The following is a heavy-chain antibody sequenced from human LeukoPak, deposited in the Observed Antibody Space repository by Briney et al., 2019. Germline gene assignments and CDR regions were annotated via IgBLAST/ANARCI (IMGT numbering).Heavy chain of an antibody. CDR1: GGSISSGGYY. V-gene: IGHV4-61*08. Sequence: SETLSLTCTVSGGSISSGGYYWSWIRQHPGKGLEWIGYICYSGSTYYNPSLKSRVTISVDTSKNQFSLKLSSVTAADTAVYYCARVGYFNWFDPWGQGTLVTVSS. D-gene: IGHD3-22*01. J-gene: IGHJ5*02. CDR3: ARVGYFNWFDP. CDR2: ICYSGST.